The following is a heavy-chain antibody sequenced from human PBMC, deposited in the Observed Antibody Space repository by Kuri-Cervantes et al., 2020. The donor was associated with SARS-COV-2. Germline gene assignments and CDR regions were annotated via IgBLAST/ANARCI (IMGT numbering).Heavy chain of an antibody. D-gene: IGHD6-6*01. CDR3: ARDQGLYSSSSHPEGYYYGMDV. V-gene: IGHV3-30-3*01. CDR1: GFTFSSYA. J-gene: IGHJ6*02. Sequence: GGSLRLSCAASGFTFSSYAMHWVRQAPGKGLEWVAVISYDGSNKYYADSVKGRFTISRDNSKNTLYLQINSLRAEDTAVYYCARDQGLYSSSSHPEGYYYGMDVWGQGTTVTVSS. CDR2: ISYDGSNK.